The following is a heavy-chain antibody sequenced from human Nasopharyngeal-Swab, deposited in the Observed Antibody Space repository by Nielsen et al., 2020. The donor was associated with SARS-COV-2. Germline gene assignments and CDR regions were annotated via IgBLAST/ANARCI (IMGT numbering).Heavy chain of an antibody. J-gene: IGHJ5*02. Sequence: GESLKISCAASGFTVSSNYMSWVRQAPGKGLEWVSVIYSGGGTYYADSVKGRFTISRDNSKNTLYLQMNSLRAEDTAVYYCARGVPFDPWGQGTLVTVSS. CDR1: GFTVSSNY. CDR2: IYSGGGT. V-gene: IGHV3-53*01. CDR3: ARGVPFDP.